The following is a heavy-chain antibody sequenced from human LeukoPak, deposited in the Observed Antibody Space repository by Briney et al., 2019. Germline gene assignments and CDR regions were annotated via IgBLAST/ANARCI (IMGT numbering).Heavy chain of an antibody. Sequence: GGSLRLSCAASGFSLTTYGVHWVRQAPGKGLEWVAIIWSDGNNNYYADSVKGRFTIFRDNSKKTVYLQMNSLRAEDTAVYYCARDRGNYYGDYWGQGTLVTVSS. J-gene: IGHJ4*02. CDR2: IWSDGNNN. CDR1: GFSLTTYG. D-gene: IGHD1-1*01. CDR3: ARDRGNYYGDY. V-gene: IGHV3-33*01.